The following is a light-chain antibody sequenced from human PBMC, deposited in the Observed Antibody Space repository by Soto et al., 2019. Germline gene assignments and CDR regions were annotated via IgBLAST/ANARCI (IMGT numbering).Light chain of an antibody. Sequence: DIQMTQSPSSLSASVGDRVTITCRASQGIRNDLGWYQQKPGKAPKLLIYTASTLQDHVPSRFSGSGSGTDFTLTISSLQPEDFATYYCQHLNAYPLTFGGGTKVEI. CDR3: QHLNAYPLT. CDR1: QGIRND. J-gene: IGKJ4*01. V-gene: IGKV1-17*01. CDR2: TAS.